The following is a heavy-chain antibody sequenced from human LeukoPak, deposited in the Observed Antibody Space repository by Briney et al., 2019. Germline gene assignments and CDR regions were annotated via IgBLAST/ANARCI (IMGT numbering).Heavy chain of an antibody. CDR2: IKQYGRQK. V-gene: IGHV3-7*01. Sequence: PGGSLRLSCAASGLPLISYWMRSVRQAPGKVLEWVANIKQYGRQKSYVASVKGRFTSSRHNPKHSLYLQMNSLRPEGTALCYCAREHKRRVYYDSSGSDDAFEIWGQVTMVT. J-gene: IGHJ3*02. D-gene: IGHD3-22*01. CDR3: AREHKRRVYYDSSGSDDAFEI. CDR1: GLPLISYW.